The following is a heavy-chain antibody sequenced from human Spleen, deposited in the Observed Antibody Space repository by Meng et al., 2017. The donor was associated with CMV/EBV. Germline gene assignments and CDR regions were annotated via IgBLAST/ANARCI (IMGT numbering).Heavy chain of an antibody. D-gene: IGHD2-2*01. CDR3: AKGAARYCSSTSCPYYFDY. CDR1: GFTFSSYG. Sequence: GESLKISCAASGFTFSSYGMHWVRQAPGKGLEWVAFIRYDGSNKYYADSAKGRFTISRDNSKNTLYLQMNSLRAEDTAVYYCAKGAARYCSSTSCPYYFDYWGQGTLVTVSS. CDR2: IRYDGSNK. V-gene: IGHV3-30*02. J-gene: IGHJ4*02.